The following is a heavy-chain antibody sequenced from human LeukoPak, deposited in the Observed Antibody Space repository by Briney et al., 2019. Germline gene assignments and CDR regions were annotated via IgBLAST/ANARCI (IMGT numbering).Heavy chain of an antibody. D-gene: IGHD3-10*01. CDR3: AGGGSFSGPDGMDV. J-gene: IGHJ6*02. CDR2: INPNSGGT. Sequence: ASVKVSCKAPGYTFTGYYMHWVRQAPGQGLEWMGWINPNSGGTNYAQKFQGRVTMTRDTSISTAYMELSRLRSDDTAVYYCAGGGSFSGPDGMDVWGQGTTVTVSS. CDR1: GYTFTGYY. V-gene: IGHV1-2*02.